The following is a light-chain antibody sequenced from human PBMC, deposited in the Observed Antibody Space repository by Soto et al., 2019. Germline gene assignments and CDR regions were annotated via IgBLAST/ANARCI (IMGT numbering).Light chain of an antibody. CDR3: QQYGSSGT. Sequence: EVVMMQSPATLSVSPGEVATLSCRASQGIGDTLAWYQHKPGQTPRLLIYGASNRATGIPDRFSGSGSGTDFTLTISRLEPEDFAVYYCQQYGSSGTFGQGTKVDIK. CDR2: GAS. CDR1: QGIGDT. J-gene: IGKJ1*01. V-gene: IGKV3-20*01.